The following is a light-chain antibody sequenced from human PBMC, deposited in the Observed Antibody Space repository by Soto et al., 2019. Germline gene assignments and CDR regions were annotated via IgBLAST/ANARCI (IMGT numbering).Light chain of an antibody. V-gene: IGKV3-11*01. Sequence: EVGLTQSPGTLSSALGERATLSCMASQSVSSYLAWYQQKPGQAPRLLIYDASNRATGIPARFSGSGSGTDFTLTISSLEPEDSAVYYCQQRSNWPATFGPGTKVDIK. CDR3: QQRSNWPAT. CDR1: QSVSSY. J-gene: IGKJ3*01. CDR2: DAS.